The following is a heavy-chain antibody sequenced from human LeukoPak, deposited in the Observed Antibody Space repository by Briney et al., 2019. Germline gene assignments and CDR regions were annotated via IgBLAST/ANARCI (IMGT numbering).Heavy chain of an antibody. J-gene: IGHJ3*02. CDR3: ARRPHGTTPFDAFDI. CDR1: GGSISSYY. V-gene: IGHV4-59*12. D-gene: IGHD4-17*01. Sequence: PSETLSLTCTVSGGSISSYYWSWIRQPPGKGLEWIGYIYYSGSTNYNPSLKSRVTISVDTSKNQFSLKLSSVTAADTAVYYCARRPHGTTPFDAFDIWGQGTMVTVSS. CDR2: IYYSGST.